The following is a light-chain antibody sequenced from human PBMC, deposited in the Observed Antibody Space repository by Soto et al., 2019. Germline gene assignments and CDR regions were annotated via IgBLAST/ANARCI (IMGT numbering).Light chain of an antibody. V-gene: IGKV1-5*01. J-gene: IGKJ1*01. CDR2: DAS. CDR3: QQYNSYSSVT. Sequence: DIQMPQSPSTLSASVGDRVTITCRASQSISSWLAWYQQKPGKAPKLLIYDASSLESGVPSRFSGSGSGTEFTLTISSLQPDDFATYYCQQYNSYSSVTFGQGTKVEIK. CDR1: QSISSW.